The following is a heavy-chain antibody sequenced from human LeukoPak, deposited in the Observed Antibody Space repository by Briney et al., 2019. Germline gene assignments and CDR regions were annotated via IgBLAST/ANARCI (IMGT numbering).Heavy chain of an antibody. D-gene: IGHD3-10*01. Sequence: NPGGSLRLSCAASGFTFSSYAMSWVRQAPGKGLEWVSSISSSSSYIYYADSVKGRFTISGDNAKNSLYLQMNSLRAEDTAVYYCARDASGIVLGAFDIWGQGTMVTVSS. CDR2: ISSSSSYI. CDR1: GFTFSSYA. V-gene: IGHV3-21*01. J-gene: IGHJ3*02. CDR3: ARDASGIVLGAFDI.